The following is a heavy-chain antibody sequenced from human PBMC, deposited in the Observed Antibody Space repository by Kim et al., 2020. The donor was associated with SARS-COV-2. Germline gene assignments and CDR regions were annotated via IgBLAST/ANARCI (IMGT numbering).Heavy chain of an antibody. V-gene: IGHV3-30*01. Sequence: VKGRFTISRDNSKNTLYLQMNSLRAEDTAVYYCARAKGVGATHYYYGMDVWGQGTTVTVSS. CDR3: ARAKGVGATHYYYGMDV. J-gene: IGHJ6*02. D-gene: IGHD1-26*01.